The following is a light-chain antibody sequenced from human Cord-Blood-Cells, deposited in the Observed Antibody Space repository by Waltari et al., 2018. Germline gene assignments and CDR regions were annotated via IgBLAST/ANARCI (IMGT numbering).Light chain of an antibody. V-gene: IGLV2-11*01. CDR1: SSDVGGYNY. CDR3: CSYAGSYTYV. J-gene: IGLJ1*01. Sequence: QSALTQPPPVSGSPGQSVPLSRTGTSSDVGGYNYVSWYQQHPGKAPKLMIYYVSKRPPGVPDRFSGSKSGNTTSLTISGLQADDEADYYCCSYAGSYTYVFGTGTTVTV. CDR2: YVS.